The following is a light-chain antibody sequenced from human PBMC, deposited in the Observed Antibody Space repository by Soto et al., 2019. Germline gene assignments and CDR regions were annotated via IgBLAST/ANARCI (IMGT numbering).Light chain of an antibody. CDR3: CSYAPSSTYV. CDR2: EVT. CDR1: SSDVGSYNL. Sequence: QSALTQPASVSGSPGQSITISCTGTSSDVGSYNLVSWYQQHPGKAPKLMIYEVTQRPSGVANRFSGSKSGNTASLTISGLQAEDEDDYYCCSYAPSSTYVFGPGTKVTVL. J-gene: IGLJ1*01. V-gene: IGLV2-23*02.